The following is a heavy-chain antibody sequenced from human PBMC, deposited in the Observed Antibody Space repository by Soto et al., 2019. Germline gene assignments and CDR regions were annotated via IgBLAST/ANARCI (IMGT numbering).Heavy chain of an antibody. CDR1: GGSISSYY. D-gene: IGHD2-21*02. J-gene: IGHJ5*02. Sequence: QVQLQESGPGLVKPSETLSLTCSVSGGSISSYYWSWIRQPPGKGLEWIGYIFDSGRSGSTNYNPSLKSRVTISVDTSKNQFSLKLSSVTAADTAVYYCARTALGWFDPWGQGTLVTVSS. V-gene: IGHV4-59*01. CDR3: ARTALGWFDP. CDR2: IFDSGRSGST.